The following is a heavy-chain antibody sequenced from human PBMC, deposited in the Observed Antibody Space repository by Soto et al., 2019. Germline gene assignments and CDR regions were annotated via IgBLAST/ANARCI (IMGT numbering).Heavy chain of an antibody. CDR3: ASIVAAHPVPTFAI. CDR2: IYYSGST. Sequence: SETLSLTCTVSGGSISSGDYYWSWIRQPPGKGLEWIGYIYYSGSTYYNPSLKSRVTISVDTSKNQFSLKLSSVTAADTAVYYCASIVAAHPVPTFAILSHGTMVPV. D-gene: IGHD6-13*01. V-gene: IGHV4-30-4*01. CDR1: GGSISSGDYY. J-gene: IGHJ3*02.